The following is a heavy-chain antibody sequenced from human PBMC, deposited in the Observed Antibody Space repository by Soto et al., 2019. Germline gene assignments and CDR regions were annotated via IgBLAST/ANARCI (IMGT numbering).Heavy chain of an antibody. Sequence: ASVKVSCKASGYTFTSYGISWVRQAPGQGLEWMGWISAYNGNTNCAQKLQGRVTMTTDTSTSTAYMELRSLRSDDTAVYYCAIIGYSGYDLGYWGQGTLVTVSS. D-gene: IGHD5-12*01. J-gene: IGHJ4*02. CDR2: ISAYNGNT. CDR3: AIIGYSGYDLGY. CDR1: GYTFTSYG. V-gene: IGHV1-18*04.